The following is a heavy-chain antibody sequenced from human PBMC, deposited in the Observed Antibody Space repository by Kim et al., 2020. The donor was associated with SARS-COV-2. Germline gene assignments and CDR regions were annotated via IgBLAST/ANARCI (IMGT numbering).Heavy chain of an antibody. CDR1: GFTFSSYA. CDR3: ASPRDGY. J-gene: IGHJ4*02. Sequence: GGSLRLSCAASGFTFSSYAMHWVRQAPGKGLEYVSAISSNGGSTYYANSVKGRFTISRDNSKNTLYLQMGSLRAEDMAVYYCASPRDGYWGQGTLVTVSS. CDR2: ISSNGGST. V-gene: IGHV3-64*01.